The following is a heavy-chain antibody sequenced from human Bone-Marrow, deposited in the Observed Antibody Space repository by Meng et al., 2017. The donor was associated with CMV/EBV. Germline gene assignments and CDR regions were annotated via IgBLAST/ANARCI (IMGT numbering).Heavy chain of an antibody. CDR3: AGGVAAAGDY. CDR1: GFTFSSYA. D-gene: IGHD6-13*01. J-gene: IGHJ4*02. Sequence: GESLKISCAASGFTFSSYAMSWVRQAPGKGLEWVSSISSSSSYIYYADSVKGRFTISRDNAKNSLYLQMNSLRAEDTAVYYCAGGVAAAGDYWGQGTLVTVSS. CDR2: ISSSSSYI. V-gene: IGHV3-21*01.